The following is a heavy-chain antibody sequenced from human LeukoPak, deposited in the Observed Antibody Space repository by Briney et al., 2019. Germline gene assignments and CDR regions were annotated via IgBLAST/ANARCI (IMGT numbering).Heavy chain of an antibody. CDR1: GFTFSTYT. J-gene: IGHJ4*02. V-gene: IGHV3-23*01. Sequence: GGSLRLSCAASGFTFSTYTMYWVRHPPGKGLEWVSIIGSSGGGIHYADSVKGRFTISRDNSKYALYLQMNSLRVEDTAVYYCAIDPNWGTHSWGQGVLVTVSS. D-gene: IGHD7-27*01. CDR2: IGSSGGGI. CDR3: AIDPNWGTHS.